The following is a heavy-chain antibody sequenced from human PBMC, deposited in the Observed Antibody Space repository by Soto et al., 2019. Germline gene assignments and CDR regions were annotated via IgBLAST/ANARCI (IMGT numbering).Heavy chain of an antibody. CDR1: GYTFTSYG. V-gene: IGHV1-18*01. D-gene: IGHD5-12*01. CDR2: ISAYNGNT. J-gene: IGHJ4*02. CDR3: ARDPSDSGYVGMAPRFDY. Sequence: ASVKVSCKASGYTFTSYGISWVRQAPGQGLEWMGWISAYNGNTNYAQKLQGRVTMTTDTSTSTAYMELRSLRSDDTAVYYCARDPSDSGYVGMAPRFDYWGQGTLVTVSS.